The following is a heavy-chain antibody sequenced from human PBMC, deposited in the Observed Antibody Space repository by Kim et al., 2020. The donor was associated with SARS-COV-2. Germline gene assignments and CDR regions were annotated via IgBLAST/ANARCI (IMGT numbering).Heavy chain of an antibody. CDR3: AKSTVGATGYYGMDV. CDR2: ISWNSGSI. Sequence: GGSLRLSCAASGFTFGDYAMHWVRQAPGKGLEWVSGISWNSGSIGYADSVKGRFTISRDNAKNSLYLQMNSLRAEDTALYYCAKSTVGATGYYGMDVWGQGTTVTVSS. CDR1: GFTFGDYA. V-gene: IGHV3-9*01. D-gene: IGHD1-26*01. J-gene: IGHJ6*02.